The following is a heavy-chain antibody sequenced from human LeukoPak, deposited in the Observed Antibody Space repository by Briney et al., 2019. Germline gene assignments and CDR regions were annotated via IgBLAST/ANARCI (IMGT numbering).Heavy chain of an antibody. CDR3: ARAERIEASFDY. Sequence: SETLSLTCTVSGGSISSSSYYWSWIRQPPGKGLEWIGYIYYSGSTYYNPSLKSRVTISVDTSKNQFSLKLSSVTAADTAVYYCARAERIEASFDYWGQGTLVTVSS. J-gene: IGHJ4*02. V-gene: IGHV4-30-4*01. CDR1: GGSISSSSYY. D-gene: IGHD2-15*01. CDR2: IYYSGST.